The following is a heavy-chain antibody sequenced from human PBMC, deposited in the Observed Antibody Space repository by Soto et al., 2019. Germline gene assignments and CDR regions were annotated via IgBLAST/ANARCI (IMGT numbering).Heavy chain of an antibody. Sequence: ASVKVSCKASGGTFSSYTISWVRQAPGQGLEWMGRIIPILGIANYAQKFQGRVTITADKSTSTAYMELSSLRSEDTAVYYCARDSDYNRQWLVRENHYYYYMDVWGKGTTVTVSS. D-gene: IGHD6-19*01. CDR1: GGTFSSYT. V-gene: IGHV1-69*04. CDR3: ARDSDYNRQWLVRENHYYYYMDV. J-gene: IGHJ6*03. CDR2: IIPILGIA.